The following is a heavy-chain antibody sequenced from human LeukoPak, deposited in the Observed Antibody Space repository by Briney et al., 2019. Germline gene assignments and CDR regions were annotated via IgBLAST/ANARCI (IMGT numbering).Heavy chain of an antibody. Sequence: SGGSLRLSWAASGFTFSDYYMSWIRQAPGKGLEWVSYISSSGSTIYYADSVKGRFTIPRDNAKNSLYLQMNSLRAEDTAVYYCASEGSTFYMDVWGKGTTVTVSS. D-gene: IGHD2/OR15-2a*01. V-gene: IGHV3-11*01. CDR3: ASEGSTFYMDV. J-gene: IGHJ6*03. CDR1: GFTFSDYY. CDR2: ISSSGSTI.